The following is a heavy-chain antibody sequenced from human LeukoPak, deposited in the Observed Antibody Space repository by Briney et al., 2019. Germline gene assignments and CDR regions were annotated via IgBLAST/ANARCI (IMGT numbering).Heavy chain of an antibody. CDR3: ARGPLLWFGEFQYGGYDY. CDR2: IYYSGST. CDR1: GGSVSSGSYY. Sequence: SETLSLTCTVSGGSVSSGSYYWSWIRQPPGKGLEWIGYIYYSGSTNYNPSLKSRVTISVDTSKNQFSLKLSSVTAADTAVYYCARGPLLWFGEFQYGGYDYWGQGTLVTVSS. J-gene: IGHJ4*02. D-gene: IGHD3-10*01. V-gene: IGHV4-61*01.